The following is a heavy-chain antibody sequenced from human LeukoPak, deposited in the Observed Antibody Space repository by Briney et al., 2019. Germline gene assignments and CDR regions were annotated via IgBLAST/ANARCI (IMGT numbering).Heavy chain of an antibody. V-gene: IGHV4-59*01. CDR3: ARDRGYDFWSGSKGHYMDV. D-gene: IGHD3-3*01. Sequence: NTSETLSLTCTASGGSISSYYWSWIRQPPGKRLEWIGYIYYSGSTNYNPSLKSRVTISVDTSKNQFSLKLSSVTAADTAVYYCARDRGYDFWSGSKGHYMDVWGKGTTVTVSS. J-gene: IGHJ6*03. CDR1: GGSISSYY. CDR2: IYYSGST.